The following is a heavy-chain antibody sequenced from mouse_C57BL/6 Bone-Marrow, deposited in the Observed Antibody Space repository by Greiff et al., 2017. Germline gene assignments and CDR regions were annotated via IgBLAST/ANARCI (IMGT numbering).Heavy chain of an antibody. CDR1: EYEFPSHD. V-gene: IGHV5-2*01. D-gene: IGHD1-1*02. CDR3: ARPDPPYYEGFDY. J-gene: IGHJ2*01. Sequence: EVQLQQSGGGLVQPGESLKLSCESNEYEFPSHDMSWVRKTPEKRLELVAAINSDGGSTYYPDTMERRFIISRDNTKKTLYLQMSSLRSEDTALYYCARPDPPYYEGFDYWGQGTTLTVSS. CDR2: INSDGGST.